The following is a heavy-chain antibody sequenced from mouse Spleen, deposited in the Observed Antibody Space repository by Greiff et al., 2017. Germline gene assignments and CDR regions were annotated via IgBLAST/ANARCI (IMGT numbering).Heavy chain of an antibody. Sequence: VQLQQSGAELVRPGASVKLSCTASGFNIKDDYMHWVKQRPEQGLEWIGWIDPANGDTEYASKFQGKATITSDTSSNTAYLQLSSLTSEDTAVYYCTSAYYGNHGAMDYWGQGTSVTVSS. CDR3: TSAYYGNHGAMDY. CDR1: GFNIKDDY. CDR2: IDPANGDT. D-gene: IGHD2-10*01. J-gene: IGHJ4*01. V-gene: IGHV14-4*01.